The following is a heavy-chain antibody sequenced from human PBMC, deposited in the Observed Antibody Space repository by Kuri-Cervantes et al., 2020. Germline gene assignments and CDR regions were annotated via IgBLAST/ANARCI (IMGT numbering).Heavy chain of an antibody. CDR2: INHLGST. CDR1: GGSFTDYY. V-gene: IGHV4-34*01. D-gene: IGHD5/OR15-5a*01. J-gene: IGHJ5*02. CDR3: ARGPPSTSVNWFDP. Sequence: SETLSLTCAVYGGSFTDYYWSWIRQPPGKGLEWIGEINHLGSTNYNPSLKSRVTISVDTSKNQFSLKLNSVTAADTAVYYCARGPPSTSVNWFDPWGQGTLVTVSS.